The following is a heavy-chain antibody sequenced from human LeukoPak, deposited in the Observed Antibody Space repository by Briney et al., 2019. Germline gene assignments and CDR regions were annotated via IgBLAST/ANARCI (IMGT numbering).Heavy chain of an antibody. V-gene: IGHV3-23*01. Sequence: PGGSLRLSCAASGFTFSSYAMSWVRQALGKGVEWVSAISGSGGSTYYADSVKGRFTISRDNSKNTLYLQMNSLRAEDTAVYYCAKDLVVVNDAFDIWGQGTMVTVSS. CDR1: GFTFSSYA. CDR2: ISGSGGST. J-gene: IGHJ3*02. CDR3: AKDLVVVNDAFDI. D-gene: IGHD3-22*01.